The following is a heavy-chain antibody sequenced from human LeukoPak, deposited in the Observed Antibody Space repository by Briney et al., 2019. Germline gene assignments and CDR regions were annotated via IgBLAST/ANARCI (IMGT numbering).Heavy chain of an antibody. CDR3: ASYYYDSSGYMHYGMDV. CDR2: ISSSSSYI. V-gene: IGHV3-21*01. CDR1: GFTFSSYS. Sequence: GGSLRLSCAASGFTFSSYSMNWVRQAPGQGLEWVSSISSSSSYIYYADSVKGRFTISRDNAKNSLYLQMNSLRAEDTAVYYCASYYYDSSGYMHYGMDVWGQGTTVTVSS. D-gene: IGHD3-22*01. J-gene: IGHJ6*02.